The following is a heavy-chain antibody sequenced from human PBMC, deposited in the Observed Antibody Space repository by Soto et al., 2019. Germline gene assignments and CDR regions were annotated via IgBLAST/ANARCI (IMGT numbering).Heavy chain of an antibody. Sequence: PGGSLRLSCAASGFGFTFSTSAMSLVRQAPGKGLEWVSTFRESGGTTHYANSVRGRFTSSRDTSKNMLYLQMNSLRAEDTAIYYCAKDAHWAIISPTPDYWGHGTLVTLSS. CDR1: GFGFTFSTSA. D-gene: IGHD2-2*01. V-gene: IGHV3-23*01. CDR3: AKDAHWAIISPTPDY. CDR2: FRESGGTT. J-gene: IGHJ4*01.